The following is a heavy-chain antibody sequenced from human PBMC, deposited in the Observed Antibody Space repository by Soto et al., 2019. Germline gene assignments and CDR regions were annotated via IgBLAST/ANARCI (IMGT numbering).Heavy chain of an antibody. CDR2: ISYDGSNK. J-gene: IGHJ4*02. D-gene: IGHD5-18*01. V-gene: IGHV3-30*18. CDR3: AKDRGGYSYGVPFY. CDR1: GFTFSSYG. Sequence: GGSLRLSCAASGFTFSSYGMHWVRQAPGKGLEWVAVISYDGSNKYYADSVKGRFTISRDNSKNTLYLQMNSLRAEDTAVYYGAKDRGGYSYGVPFYWVQGTLVTVSS.